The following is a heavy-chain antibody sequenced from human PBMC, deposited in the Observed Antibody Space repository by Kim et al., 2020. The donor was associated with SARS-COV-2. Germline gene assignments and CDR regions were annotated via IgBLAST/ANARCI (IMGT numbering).Heavy chain of an antibody. CDR1: GYTFTSYG. V-gene: IGHV1-18*01. CDR3: ARGMSEVYYYYGMDV. CDR2: ISAYNGNT. Sequence: ASVKVSCKASGYTFTSYGISWVRQAPGQGLEWMGWISAYNGNTNYAQKLQGRVTMTTDTSTSTAYMELRSLRSDDTAVYYCARGMSEVYYYYGMDVWGQGTTVTVSS. J-gene: IGHJ6*02.